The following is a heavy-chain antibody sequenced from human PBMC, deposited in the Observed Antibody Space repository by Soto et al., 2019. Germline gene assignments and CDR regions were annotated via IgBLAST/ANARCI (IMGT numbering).Heavy chain of an antibody. V-gene: IGHV1-18*01. J-gene: IGHJ5*02. CDR3: ARDNHDPTRYSGTYYVWFDP. Sequence: QVQLVQSGAEVKKPGASVKVSCKASGYSFSSYGISWVRQAPGQGLEWMGWISPYNGNTEYAQKFQSRVTMTTDTSTSTAYMEMRSLRSDDTAVYYCARDNHDPTRYSGTYYVWFDPWGQGTLVTVSS. CDR1: GYSFSSYG. CDR2: ISPYNGNT. D-gene: IGHD1-26*01.